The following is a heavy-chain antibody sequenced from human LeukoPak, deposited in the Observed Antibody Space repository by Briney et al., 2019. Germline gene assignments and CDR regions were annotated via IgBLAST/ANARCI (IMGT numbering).Heavy chain of an antibody. CDR3: ARGGTYYEMDYYYGMDV. D-gene: IGHD3-3*01. CDR2: MSYDGSNK. J-gene: IGHJ6*02. V-gene: IGHV3-30-3*01. CDR1: GFTFSSYA. Sequence: GRSLRLSCAASGFTFSSYAMHWVRQAPGKGLEWVAVMSYDGSNKYYADSVEGRFTISRDNSKNTLYLQMNSLRAEDTAVYYCARGGTYYEMDYYYGMDVRGQGTTVTVSS.